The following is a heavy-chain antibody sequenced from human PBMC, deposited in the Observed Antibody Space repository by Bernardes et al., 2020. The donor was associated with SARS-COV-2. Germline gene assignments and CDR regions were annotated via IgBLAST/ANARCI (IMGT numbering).Heavy chain of an antibody. J-gene: IGHJ4*02. CDR2: ISGSGDRT. D-gene: IGHD3-22*01. V-gene: IGHV3-23*01. CDR1: GFSLSSHA. Sequence: GSLRLSCAASGFSLSSHAMSWVRQAPGKGLEWVSGISGSGDRTNYAGSVKGRFTISRDTSKSTLYLQMNSLRAEDTAVYYCAKGRDSGYLVPFDYWGQGTLVTVSS. CDR3: AKGRDSGYLVPFDY.